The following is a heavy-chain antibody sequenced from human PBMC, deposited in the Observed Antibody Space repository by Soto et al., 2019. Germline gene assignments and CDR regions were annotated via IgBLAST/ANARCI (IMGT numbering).Heavy chain of an antibody. J-gene: IGHJ6*02. CDR3: ARDSPQLLSHYYYVMDV. V-gene: IGHV1-18*04. CDR2: ISAYNGNT. D-gene: IGHD2-2*01. CDR1: GYTFTSYG. Sequence: ASVKVSCKASGYTFTSYGISWVRQAPGQGLEWMGWISAYNGNTNYAQKLQGRVTMTTDTSTSTAYMELRSLRSDDTAVYYCARDSPQLLSHYYYVMDVWGQGTTVTVSS.